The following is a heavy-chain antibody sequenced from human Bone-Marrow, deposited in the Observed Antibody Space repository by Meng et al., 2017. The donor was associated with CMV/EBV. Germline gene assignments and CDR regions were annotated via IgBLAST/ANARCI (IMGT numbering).Heavy chain of an antibody. CDR1: GYTFTGYY. D-gene: IGHD1-1*01. J-gene: IGHJ4*02. V-gene: IGHV1-2*02. CDR3: ARDHNWGPDH. CDR2: INPNSGGT. Sequence: ASVKVSCKASGYTFTGYYMHWVRQAPGQGLEWMGWINPNSGGTNYAQKFQGRVTITTDESTSTAYMELSSLRSEDTAVYYCARDHNWGPDHWGQGTLVTVSS.